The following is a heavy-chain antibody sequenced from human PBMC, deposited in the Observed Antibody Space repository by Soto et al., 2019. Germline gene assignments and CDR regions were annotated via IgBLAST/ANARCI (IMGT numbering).Heavy chain of an antibody. J-gene: IGHJ4*02. Sequence: PGGSLRLSCAASGFTFSSYAMSWVRQAPGKGLEWVSAISGSGGSTYYADSVKGRFTISRDNSKNTLYLQMNSLRAEDTAVYYCAKDFRPMTTKPYYFDYWGQGTLVTVSS. CDR2: ISGSGGST. CDR3: AKDFRPMTTKPYYFDY. V-gene: IGHV3-23*01. CDR1: GFTFSSYA. D-gene: IGHD4-4*01.